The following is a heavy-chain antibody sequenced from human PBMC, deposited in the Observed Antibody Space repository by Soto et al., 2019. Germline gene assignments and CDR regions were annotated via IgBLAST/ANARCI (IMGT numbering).Heavy chain of an antibody. J-gene: IGHJ3*02. CDR1: GLGRTTSGVG. Sequence: QITLKESGPTLVKPTQTLALTCTFSGLGRTTSGVGVGWIRQPPGKALESLALIYWDDDKRYSPSLKSRLTITKDSSKNQVVLTMTNMDPADTATYYCAHMALFRLAFDIWGRGTMVTVSS. V-gene: IGHV2-5*02. CDR2: IYWDDDK. D-gene: IGHD2-21*01. CDR3: AHMALFRLAFDI.